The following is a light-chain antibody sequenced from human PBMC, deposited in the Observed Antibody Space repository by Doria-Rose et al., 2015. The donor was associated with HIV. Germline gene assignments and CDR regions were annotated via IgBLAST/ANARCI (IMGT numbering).Light chain of an antibody. Sequence: TQSPGTLSLSPGERATLSCRASQSFSSTYLAWYQQKPGQAPSLLIYDGSTRATGIPDRFSASGSGTDFTLTISRLEPEDVAPYYCHQYGTAWTFGEGTKVEI. CDR1: QSFSSTY. V-gene: IGKV3-20*01. CDR2: DGS. J-gene: IGKJ1*01. CDR3: HQYGTAWT.